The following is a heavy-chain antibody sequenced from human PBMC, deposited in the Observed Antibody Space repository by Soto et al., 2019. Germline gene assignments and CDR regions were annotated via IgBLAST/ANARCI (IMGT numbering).Heavy chain of an antibody. Sequence: GGSLRLSCAASGFTFSTFDMSWVRQVPGEGLEWVSTISSSATTTHHADSVKGRFTISRDNFKNTLSLQMSSLRVEDTAVYYCAKPGWHDSGWYHLWGQGTLVTVSS. CDR2: ISSSATTT. D-gene: IGHD6-19*01. V-gene: IGHV3-23*05. J-gene: IGHJ4*02. CDR1: GFTFSTFD. CDR3: AKPGWHDSGWYHL.